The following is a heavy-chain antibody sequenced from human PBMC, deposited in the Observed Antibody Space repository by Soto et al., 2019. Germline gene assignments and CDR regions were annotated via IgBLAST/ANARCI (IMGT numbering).Heavy chain of an antibody. Sequence: QVQLVESGGGVVQPGTSLRVSCVGSGFTFRSYVIHWVRQAPGKGLEWVALTSYDGSDKYYGDSVRGRFTISRDNSRNTVDLQMDNLRLDDTALYYCARWGTTGGLDVWGQGTLVSV. CDR3: ARWGTTGGLDV. CDR1: GFTFRSYV. J-gene: IGHJ1*01. V-gene: IGHV3-30*19. D-gene: IGHD3-16*01. CDR2: TSYDGSDK.